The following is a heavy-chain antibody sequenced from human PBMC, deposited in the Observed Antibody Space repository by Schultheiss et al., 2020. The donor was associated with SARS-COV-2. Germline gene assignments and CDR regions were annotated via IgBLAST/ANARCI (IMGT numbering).Heavy chain of an antibody. D-gene: IGHD3-10*01. CDR3: ARDNPVDYYGSGSAAFQH. CDR1: GFTFSSYW. J-gene: IGHJ1*01. V-gene: IGHV3-48*04. Sequence: GGSLRLSCAASGFTFSSYWMHWVRQAPGKGLEWVSYISSSGSTIYYADSVKGRFTISRDNAKNSLYLQMNSLRAEDTAVYYCARDNPVDYYGSGSAAFQHWGQGTLVTVSS. CDR2: ISSSGSTI.